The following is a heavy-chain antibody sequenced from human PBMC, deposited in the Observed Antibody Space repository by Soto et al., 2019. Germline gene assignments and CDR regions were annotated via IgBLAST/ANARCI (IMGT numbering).Heavy chain of an antibody. V-gene: IGHV3-23*01. CDR2: ISVNDGST. CDR3: AKDLSPTAGQRFDFDS. CDR1: GFTFSNYA. Sequence: EVKLLESGGGLVQPGGSLRLSCAASGFTFSNYAMTWVRQAPGRELEWVSSISVNDGSTYYADSVKGRFTISRDNYRSTVFLQMTGLRVEDAAIYYCAKDLSPTAGQRFDFDSWVEGSLVTVSS. D-gene: IGHD6-13*01. J-gene: IGHJ4*02.